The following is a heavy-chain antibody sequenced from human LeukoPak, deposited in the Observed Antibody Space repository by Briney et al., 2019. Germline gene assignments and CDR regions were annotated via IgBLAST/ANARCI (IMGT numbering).Heavy chain of an antibody. D-gene: IGHD3-3*01. CDR3: AKEPPTRITIFGVVTDWYFDL. Sequence: PGRSLRLSCAASGFTFSSYAMHWVRQAPGKGLEWAAVISYDGSNKYYADSVKGRFTISSDNSKNTLYLQMNSLRAEDTAVYYCAKEPPTRITIFGVVTDWYFDLWGRGTLVTVSS. J-gene: IGHJ2*01. V-gene: IGHV3-30-3*01. CDR2: ISYDGSNK. CDR1: GFTFSSYA.